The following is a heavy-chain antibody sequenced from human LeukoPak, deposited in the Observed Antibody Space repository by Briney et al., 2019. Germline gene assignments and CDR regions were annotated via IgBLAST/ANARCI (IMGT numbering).Heavy chain of an antibody. CDR2: ITSSSSNI. Sequence: GGSLRLSCAASGFTFSTYSMNWVRQAPGKGLGWVSAITSSSSNIYYADSVKGRFTISRDNAKNSLYLQMNSLRAEDTAVYYCARSNLNDYWGQGTLVTVSS. CDR3: ARSNLNDY. J-gene: IGHJ4*02. D-gene: IGHD2/OR15-2a*01. V-gene: IGHV3-21*01. CDR1: GFTFSTYS.